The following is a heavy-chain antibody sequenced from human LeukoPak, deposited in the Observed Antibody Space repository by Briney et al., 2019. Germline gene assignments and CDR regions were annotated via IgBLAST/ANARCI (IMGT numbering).Heavy chain of an antibody. CDR1: GFTFDDYV. D-gene: IGHD6-13*01. CDR2: ISGDGGST. Sequence: GGSLRLSCAASGFTFDDYVMHWVRQPPGKGLEWVSLISGDGGSTYYADSVKGRFTISRDNSKNSLYLQMNSLRTEDTALYYRAFSTSWYGWFDPWGQGTLVTVSS. CDR3: AFSTSWYGWFDP. V-gene: IGHV3-43*02. J-gene: IGHJ5*02.